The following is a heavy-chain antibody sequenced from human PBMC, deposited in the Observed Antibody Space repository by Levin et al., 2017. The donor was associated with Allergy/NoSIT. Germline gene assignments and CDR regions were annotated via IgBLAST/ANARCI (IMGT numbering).Heavy chain of an antibody. CDR3: ARNDYGDYVQNFDY. CDR2: VNYNTGDT. D-gene: IGHD4-17*01. J-gene: IGHJ4*02. V-gene: IGHV1-2*02. Sequence: GGSLRLSCEAAGYTFTDHYIHWVRQAPGQGLEWMGWVNYNTGDTHYAQKFQDRVTMTRDTSITTAYIEVYSLRFDDTALYFCARNDYGDYVQNFDYWGQGTLVTVSS. CDR1: GYTFTDHY.